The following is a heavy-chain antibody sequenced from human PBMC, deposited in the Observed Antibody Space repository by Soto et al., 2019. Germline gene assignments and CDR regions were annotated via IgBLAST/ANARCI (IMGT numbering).Heavy chain of an antibody. CDR2: KSYTGST. Sequence: QVQLRESGPGLVKPSETLSLTCNVPGASITAFYWSWIRQTPGKGLEWIGYKSYTGSTNYNPSLKSRVTILVDTSKNSFSLTLSSVTAADTAVYYCARDPELHGLDHWGQGTLVTVSS. D-gene: IGHD2-21*01. CDR3: ARDPELHGLDH. CDR1: GASITAFY. V-gene: IGHV4-59*01. J-gene: IGHJ4*02.